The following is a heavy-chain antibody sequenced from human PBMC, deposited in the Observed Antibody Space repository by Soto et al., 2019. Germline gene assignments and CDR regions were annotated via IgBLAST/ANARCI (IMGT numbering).Heavy chain of an antibody. D-gene: IGHD3-9*01. CDR1: YS. CDR3: AREYYDILTGLNWFNP. Sequence: YSRNRISKTKGKGLEWVSYISSSSSTIYYADSVKGRFTISRDNAKNSLYLQMNSLRDEDTAVYYCAREYYDILTGLNWFNPWGQGTLVTVSS. J-gene: IGHJ5*02. CDR2: ISSSSSTI. V-gene: IGHV3-48*02.